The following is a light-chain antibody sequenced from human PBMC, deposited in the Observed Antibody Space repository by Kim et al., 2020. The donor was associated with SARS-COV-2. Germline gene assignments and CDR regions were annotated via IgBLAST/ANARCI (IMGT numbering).Light chain of an antibody. CDR3: CSYAGTSNWV. CDR2: DVN. V-gene: IGLV2-11*01. J-gene: IGLJ3*02. CDR1: SSDIGSYNY. Sequence: QSALTQPRSVSGSPGQSVTISCTGTSSDIGSYNYVSWYQQHPGKAPKLMIHDVNKRPSGVPDRFSGSKSGNTASLTISGLQAEDEADYYCCSYAGTSNWVFGGGTKLTVL.